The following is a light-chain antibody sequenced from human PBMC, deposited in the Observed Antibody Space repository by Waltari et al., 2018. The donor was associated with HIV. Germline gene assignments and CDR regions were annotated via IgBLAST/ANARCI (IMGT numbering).Light chain of an antibody. Sequence: IFLTQSPDSLAVSLGERATFNCTSTSTVLSTANYKNHLTWYQHKRGQPPKMVINWASVRAPGVPDRFIGSGSATDFTLTINSLQPEDVAVYCLQFYDRPPGFGGGTKVEI. J-gene: IGKJ4*01. CDR2: WAS. CDR1: STVLSTANYKNH. CDR3: LQFYDRPPG. V-gene: IGKV4-1*01.